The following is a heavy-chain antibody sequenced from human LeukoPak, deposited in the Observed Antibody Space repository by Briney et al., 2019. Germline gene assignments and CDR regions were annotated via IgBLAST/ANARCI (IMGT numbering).Heavy chain of an antibody. CDR3: AKDPTMIVVVIPDY. CDR1: GFTFSSYA. V-gene: IGHV3-23*01. CDR2: TSGSGGST. D-gene: IGHD3-22*01. Sequence: GGSLRLSCAASGFTFSSYAMSWVRQAPGKGLEWVSVTSGSGGSTYYADSVKGRFTISRDNSKNTLYLQMNSLRAEDTAVYYCAKDPTMIVVVIPDYWGQGTLVTVSS. J-gene: IGHJ4*02.